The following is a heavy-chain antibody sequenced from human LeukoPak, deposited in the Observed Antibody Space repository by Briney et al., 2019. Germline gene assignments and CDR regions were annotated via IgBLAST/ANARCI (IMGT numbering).Heavy chain of an antibody. Sequence: ASVKVSCKASGYTFTGYYMHWVRQAPGQGLEWMGWINPNGGSTNYAQKFQGWVTMTRDTSISTAYMELSRLRSDDTAVYYCARDRSVVVPAAMPGYYYYGMDVWGKGTTVTVSS. CDR3: ARDRSVVVPAAMPGYYYYGMDV. V-gene: IGHV1-2*04. CDR2: INPNGGST. J-gene: IGHJ6*04. CDR1: GYTFTGYY. D-gene: IGHD2-2*01.